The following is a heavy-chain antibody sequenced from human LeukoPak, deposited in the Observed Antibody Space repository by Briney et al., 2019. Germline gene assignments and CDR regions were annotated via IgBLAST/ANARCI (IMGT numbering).Heavy chain of an antibody. CDR2: ISYDGSNK. V-gene: IGHV3-30*18. Sequence: GGSLRLSCAASGFTFSSYGMHWVRQAPGKGLEWVAVISYDGSNKYYADSMKGRFTISRDNSKNTLYLQMNSLRAEDTAVYYCAKVRRGYCSGGSCYSWFDPWGQGTLVTVSS. CDR1: GFTFSSYG. D-gene: IGHD2-15*01. J-gene: IGHJ5*02. CDR3: AKVRRGYCSGGSCYSWFDP.